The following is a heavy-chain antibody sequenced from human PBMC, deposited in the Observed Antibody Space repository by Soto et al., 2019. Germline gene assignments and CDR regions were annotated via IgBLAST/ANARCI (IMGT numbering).Heavy chain of an antibody. CDR3: ARALLELRSDYYYYGMDV. D-gene: IGHD1-7*01. J-gene: IGHJ6*02. CDR1: GGTFSSYA. Sequence: SVKVSCKASGGTFSSYAISWVRQAPGQGLEWMGGIIPIFGTANYAQKFQGRVTITADESTSTAYMELSSLRSEDPAVYYCARALLELRSDYYYYGMDVWGQGTTVTVSS. CDR2: IIPIFGTA. V-gene: IGHV1-69*13.